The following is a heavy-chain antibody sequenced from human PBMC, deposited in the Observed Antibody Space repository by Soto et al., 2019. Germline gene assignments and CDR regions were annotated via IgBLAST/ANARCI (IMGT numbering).Heavy chain of an antibody. CDR1: GFTFSSYG. CDR2: ISYDGSNK. Sequence: GGSLRLSCAASGFTFSSYGMHWVRQAPGKGLEWVAVISYDGSNKYYADSVKGRFTISRDNSKNTLYLQMNSLRAEDTAVYYCAKDSSGYYYYYYGMDVWGQGTTVTVSS. D-gene: IGHD3-22*01. CDR3: AKDSSGYYYYYYGMDV. J-gene: IGHJ6*02. V-gene: IGHV3-30*18.